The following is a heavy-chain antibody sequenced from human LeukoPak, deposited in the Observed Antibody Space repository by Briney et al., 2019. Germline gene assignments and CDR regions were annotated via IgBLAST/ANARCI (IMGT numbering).Heavy chain of an antibody. V-gene: IGHV3-23*01. CDR2: INTNSGSI. CDR1: GFTFSNYA. Sequence: GGSLRLSCAASGFTFSNYAMSWVRQAPGKGPEWVSTINTNSGSIYYTDSVKGRFTTSRDNSKNTLYLQMNDLRPEDTAVYSCAKQSPYGGRFGVDDDWGRGTLVTVSS. D-gene: IGHD1-26*01. CDR3: AKQSPYGGRFGVDDD. J-gene: IGHJ4*02.